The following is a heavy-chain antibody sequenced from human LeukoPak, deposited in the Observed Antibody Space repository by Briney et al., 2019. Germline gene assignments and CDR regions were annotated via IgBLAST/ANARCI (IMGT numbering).Heavy chain of an antibody. CDR1: AFTFSSYA. J-gene: IGHJ5*02. CDR3: AKDSGGLEPYNWFDP. CDR2: ISGSGGST. V-gene: IGHV3-23*01. D-gene: IGHD1-1*01. Sequence: GGSLRLSCAASAFTFSSYAMNWVRQAPGKGLEWVSAISGSGGSTYYADSVKGRFTISRDNSKNTLFLQMNSLRAEDTAVYFCAKDSGGLEPYNWFDPWGQGTLVTVSS.